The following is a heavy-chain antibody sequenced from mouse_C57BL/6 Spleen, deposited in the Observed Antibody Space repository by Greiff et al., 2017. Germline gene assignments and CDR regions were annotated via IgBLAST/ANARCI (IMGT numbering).Heavy chain of an antibody. Sequence: VQRVESGPGLVQPSQSLSITCTVSGFSLTSYGVHWVRQSPGKGLEWLGVIWSGGSTDYNAAFISRLSISKDNSKSQVFFKMNSLQADDTAIYYCARTSGSSFYYYAMDYWGQGTSVTVSS. D-gene: IGHD1-1*01. J-gene: IGHJ4*01. CDR3: ARTSGSSFYYYAMDY. V-gene: IGHV2-2*01. CDR1: GFSLTSYG. CDR2: IWSGGST.